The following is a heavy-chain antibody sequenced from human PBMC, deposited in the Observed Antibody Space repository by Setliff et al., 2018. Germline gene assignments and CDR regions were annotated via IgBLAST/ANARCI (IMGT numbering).Heavy chain of an antibody. D-gene: IGHD2-15*01. J-gene: IGHJ4*02. V-gene: IGHV3-30*03. Sequence: LRLSCAASGFTFSSYGMHWVRQAPGKGLEWVAVISYDGSNKYYADSVKGRFTISRDNSENNLYLQMNSLRPDDMAVYHCARSDGGSSGLDYWGQGTLVTVSS. CDR3: ARSDGGSSGLDY. CDR1: GFTFSSYG. CDR2: ISYDGSNK.